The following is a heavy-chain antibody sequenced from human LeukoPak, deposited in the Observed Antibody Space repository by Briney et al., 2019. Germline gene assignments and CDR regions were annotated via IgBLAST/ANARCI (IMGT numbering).Heavy chain of an antibody. V-gene: IGHV3-21*01. CDR3: ARAPTVLVGYCSSSSCQADY. CDR2: IDPSSTYI. J-gene: IGHJ4*02. Sequence: GGSLRLSCAASGFTVSSNYVSWVRQAPGKGLEWVSAIDPSSTYIYYADSVKGRFTISRDNAENSLYLQMNSLRVEDTAVYYCARAPTVLVGYCSSSSCQADYWGQGTLVTVSS. D-gene: IGHD2-2*01. CDR1: GFTVSSNY.